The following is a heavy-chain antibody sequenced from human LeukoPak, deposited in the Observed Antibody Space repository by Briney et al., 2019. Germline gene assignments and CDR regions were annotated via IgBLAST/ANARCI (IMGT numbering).Heavy chain of an antibody. D-gene: IGHD2-2*01. CDR2: INPNSGGT. J-gene: IGHJ4*02. V-gene: IGHV1-2*06. CDR3: ARDMPAGLGFDY. CDR1: GYTFTGYC. Sequence: ASVKVSCKASGYTFTGYCINWVRQAPGQGLEWIGRINPNSGGTNYAQKFQGGVTMTRDTSISTAYMEVSRLRSDDTAIYYCARDMPAGLGFDYWGQGTLVTVSS.